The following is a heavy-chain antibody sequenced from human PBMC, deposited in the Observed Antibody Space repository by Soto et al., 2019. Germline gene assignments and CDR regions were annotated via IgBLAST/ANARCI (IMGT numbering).Heavy chain of an antibody. CDR3: ASKGRVIRYTRRYYFDY. V-gene: IGHV1-69*01. Sequence: QVQLVQSGAEVKKPGSSVKVSCKASGGTFSSYAISWVRQAPGPGLAWMGGIIPIFGTANYAQKSQGRVTITADESTSTAYMELSSLRSADTAVYYGASKGRVIRYTRRYYFDYWGQGTLVTVSS. J-gene: IGHJ4*02. D-gene: IGHD3-9*01. CDR1: GGTFSSYA. CDR2: IIPIFGTA.